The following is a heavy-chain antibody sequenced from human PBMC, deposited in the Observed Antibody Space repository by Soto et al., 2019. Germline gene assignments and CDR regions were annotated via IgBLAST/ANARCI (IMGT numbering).Heavy chain of an antibody. CDR2: INHSGST. Sequence: KPSETLSLTCAVYGGSFSGYYWSWIRQPPGKGLEWIGEINHSGSTNYNPSLKSRVTISVDTSKNQFSLKLSSVTAADTAVYYCARGRDSSSSGLSVYYYYGMDVWGQGTTVTVSS. V-gene: IGHV4-34*01. J-gene: IGHJ6*02. D-gene: IGHD6-6*01. CDR1: GGSFSGYY. CDR3: ARGRDSSSSGLSVYYYYGMDV.